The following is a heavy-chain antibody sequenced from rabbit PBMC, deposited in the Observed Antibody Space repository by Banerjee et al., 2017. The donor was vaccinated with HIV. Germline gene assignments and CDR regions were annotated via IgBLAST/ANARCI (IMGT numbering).Heavy chain of an antibody. D-gene: IGHD2-1*01. CDR2: INTSSGNT. J-gene: IGHJ4*01. Sequence: QQQLVESGGGLVKPGASLTLTCKASGFSFSSYWMWWVRQAPGKGLEWIACINTSSGNTVYASWAKGRFTISKTSSTTVTLQMTSLTAADTATYFCARSTMTGLFSLWGPGTLVTVS. V-gene: IGHV1S45*01. CDR1: GFSFSSYW. CDR3: ARSTMTGLFSL.